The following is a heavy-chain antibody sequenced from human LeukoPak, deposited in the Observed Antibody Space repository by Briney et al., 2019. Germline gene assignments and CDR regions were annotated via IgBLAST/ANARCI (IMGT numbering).Heavy chain of an antibody. CDR3: ARGSYYDGCGYYSILYPFDY. D-gene: IGHD3-22*01. V-gene: IGHV4-34*01. CDR1: GGSFSGYY. CDR2: INHSGST. Sequence: SETLSLTCAVYGGSFSGYYWSWIRQPPGKGLEWIGEINHSGSTNYNPSLKSRVTISVDTSKNQFSLTLSSVTAADTAVYYCARGSYYDGCGYYSILYPFDYWGQGTLVTVSS. J-gene: IGHJ4*02.